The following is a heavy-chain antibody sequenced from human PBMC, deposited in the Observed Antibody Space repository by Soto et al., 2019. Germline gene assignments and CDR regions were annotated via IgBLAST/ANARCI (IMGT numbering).Heavy chain of an antibody. CDR2: ISSSGSTV. Sequence: PGGSLRLSCAASGFTFSSYEMNWVRQAPGKXLEWVSYISSSGSTVYYADSVKGRFAISRDNTQNSLYLQMNSLGAEDTAVYYCAKGKESTAADYYYALDVWGQGTTVTVFS. D-gene: IGHD1-1*01. CDR3: AKGKESTAADYYYALDV. CDR1: GFTFSSYE. V-gene: IGHV3-48*03. J-gene: IGHJ6*02.